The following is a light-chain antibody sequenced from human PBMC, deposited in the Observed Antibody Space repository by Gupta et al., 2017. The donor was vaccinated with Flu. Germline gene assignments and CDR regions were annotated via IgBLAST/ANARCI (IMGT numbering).Light chain of an antibody. V-gene: IGKV3D-15*01. J-gene: IGKJ2*04. CDR1: QSVSTN. CDR2: GAS. CDR3: HQYNHWPHPRS. Sequence: EIVMTQSPATLSVSPGERATLSCRASQSVSTNLAWYQQKPGQAPRLFIYGASTRATGIPARFRGSGVGTEFTLTITSRQSEDFAIYFCHQYNHWPHPRSFGQGTKLEI.